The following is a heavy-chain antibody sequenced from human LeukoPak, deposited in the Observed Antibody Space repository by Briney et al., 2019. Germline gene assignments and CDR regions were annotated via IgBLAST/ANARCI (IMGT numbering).Heavy chain of an antibody. J-gene: IGHJ4*02. CDR2: ISGSGGST. CDR3: AKDRQYQLLYDY. V-gene: IGHV3-23*01. Sequence: GGSLRLSCATSGFTFSSYAMSWVRQAPGKGLEWVSAISGSGGSTYYADSVKGRFTISKDNSKNTLYLQMNSLRAEDTAVYYCAKDRQYQLLYDYWGQGTLVTVSS. D-gene: IGHD2-2*02. CDR1: GFTFSSYA.